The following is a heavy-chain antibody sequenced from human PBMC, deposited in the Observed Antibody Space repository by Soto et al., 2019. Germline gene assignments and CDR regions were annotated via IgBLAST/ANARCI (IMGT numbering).Heavy chain of an antibody. CDR1: GGSFSGYY. CDR3: ARGPSFPVFDWFDP. CDR2: INHSGST. Sequence: SETLSLTCAVYGGSFSGYYWSWIRQPPGKGLEWIGEINHSGSTNYNPSLKSRVTISVDTSKNQFSLKLSSVTAADTAVYYCARGPSFPVFDWFDPWGQGTLVTVSS. V-gene: IGHV4-34*01. D-gene: IGHD3-3*01. J-gene: IGHJ5*02.